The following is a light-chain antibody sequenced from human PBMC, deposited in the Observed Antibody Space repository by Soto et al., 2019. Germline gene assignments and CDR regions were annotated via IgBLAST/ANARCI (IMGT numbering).Light chain of an antibody. Sequence: TQSPSTLSASVGDRITITCRASQSVSSYLAWYQQKPGQAPRLLIYDASNRATGIPARFGGSGSGTDFTLTISSLEPEDFAVYYCQQRSSWPWTFGQGTKVEIK. J-gene: IGKJ1*01. V-gene: IGKV3-11*01. CDR1: QSVSSY. CDR2: DAS. CDR3: QQRSSWPWT.